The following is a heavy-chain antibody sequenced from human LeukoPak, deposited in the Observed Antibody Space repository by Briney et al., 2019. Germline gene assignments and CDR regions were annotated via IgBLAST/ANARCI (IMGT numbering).Heavy chain of an antibody. CDR2: ISSSIIFI. V-gene: IGHV3-21*01. CDR1: GFTFSSYS. J-gene: IGHJ6*03. CDR3: ARVTSIYDYYYMYV. D-gene: IGHD1-1*01. Sequence: GGSLRLSCAASGFTFSSYSMNWVRQAPGKGLEWVSPISSSIIFIFFADTVKARFTISRDHARNSLSLQMNSLRAEDTAVYYCARVTSIYDYYYMYVWGEGATGTVSS.